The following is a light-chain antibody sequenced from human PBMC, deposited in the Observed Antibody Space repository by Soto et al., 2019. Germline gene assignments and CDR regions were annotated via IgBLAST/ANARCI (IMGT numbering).Light chain of an antibody. CDR3: QSYDSSLSGSI. Sequence: QSALTQPPTVSGAPGQRVTISCTGSSTNIGAGYNVHWYLQLPGTAPKLLIYVNSNRPSGVPDRFSGSKSGTSASLAITGLQAEDEADYYCQSYDSSLSGSIFGGGTKVTVL. CDR2: VNS. V-gene: IGLV1-40*01. J-gene: IGLJ2*01. CDR1: STNIGAGYN.